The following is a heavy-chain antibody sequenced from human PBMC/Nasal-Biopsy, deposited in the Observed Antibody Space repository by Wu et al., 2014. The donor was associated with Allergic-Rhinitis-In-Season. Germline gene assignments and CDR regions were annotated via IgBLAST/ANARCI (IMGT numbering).Heavy chain of an antibody. V-gene: IGHV3-30*03. CDR1: GFTFSGYV. CDR3: ARDIAVTYAFDI. CDR2: ISNDGSNK. D-gene: IGHD6-19*01. J-gene: IGHJ3*02. Sequence: LRLSCAASGFTFSGYVMHWVRQAPGKGLEWVALISNDGSNKYYADSVKGRFTISRDNSKNTLYLQMNSLRAEDTAVYYCARDIAVTYAFDIWAKGQWSPSLQ.